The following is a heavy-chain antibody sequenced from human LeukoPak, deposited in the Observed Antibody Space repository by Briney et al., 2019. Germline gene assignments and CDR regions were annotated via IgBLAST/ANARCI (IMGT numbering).Heavy chain of an antibody. J-gene: IGHJ4*02. D-gene: IGHD4-17*01. V-gene: IGHV1-69*01. CDR2: IIPIFGTA. Sequence: SVKVSCKASGGTFSSYAISWVRQAPGQGLEWMGGIIPIFGTANYAQKFQGRVTITADESTSTAYMELSSLRSEDTAVYYCARISSATSTVTSPDFDYWGQGTLVTVSS. CDR1: GGTFSSYA. CDR3: ARISSATSTVTSPDFDY.